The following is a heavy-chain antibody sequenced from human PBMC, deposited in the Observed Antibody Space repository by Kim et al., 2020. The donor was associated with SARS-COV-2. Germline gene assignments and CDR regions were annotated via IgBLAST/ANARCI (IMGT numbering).Heavy chain of an antibody. D-gene: IGHD4-17*01. CDR1: GFIFSDYS. J-gene: IGHJ4*02. CDR3: ARERTVTSTYWAFDH. V-gene: IGHV3-48*02. CDR2: SSSTGNTI. Sequence: GGSLRLSCAAAGFIFSDYSMNWVRQAPGKGLEWVAYSSSTGNTIYYADSVKGRFTISRDNAKNSLYLQMSSLRDDDTAMYFCARERTVTSTYWAFDHWGQGTLVTVSS.